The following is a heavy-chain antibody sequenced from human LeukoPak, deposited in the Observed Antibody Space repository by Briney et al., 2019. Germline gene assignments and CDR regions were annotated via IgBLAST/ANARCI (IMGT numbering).Heavy chain of an antibody. Sequence: GASVKVSCKASGGTFSSYAISWVRQAPGQGLEWMGRIIPILGIANYAQKFQGRVTITADKSTSTAYMELSSLRSEDTAVYYCARDRASPVPAADNEAFDIWGQGTMVTVSS. J-gene: IGHJ3*02. CDR2: IIPILGIA. V-gene: IGHV1-69*04. D-gene: IGHD2-2*01. CDR1: GGTFSSYA. CDR3: ARDRASPVPAADNEAFDI.